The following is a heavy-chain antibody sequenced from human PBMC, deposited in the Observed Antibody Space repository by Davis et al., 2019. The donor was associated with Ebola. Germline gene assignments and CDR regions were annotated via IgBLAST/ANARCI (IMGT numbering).Heavy chain of an antibody. CDR1: GLTFSNYW. D-gene: IGHD4-17*01. CDR2: INQGGSEK. Sequence: PGGSLRLSCVASGLTFSNYWMTWVRQAPGKGLEWVANINQGGSEKYYVDSVEGRFTISRDNAKNSLYLQMNSLRAEDTAVYYCARVSYSMTTEDYWGQGTLVTVSS. J-gene: IGHJ4*02. V-gene: IGHV3-7*03. CDR3: ARVSYSMTTEDY.